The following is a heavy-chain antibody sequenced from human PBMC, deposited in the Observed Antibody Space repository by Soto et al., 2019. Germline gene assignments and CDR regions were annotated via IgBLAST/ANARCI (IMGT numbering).Heavy chain of an antibody. V-gene: IGHV4-31*03. Sequence: LSLTCTVSGGSISSGGYYWSWIRQHPGKGLEWIGYIYYSGSTYYNPSLKSRVTISVDTSKNQFSLKLSSVTAADTAVYYCARTRDRVTVYFDYWGQGTLVTVSS. CDR2: IYYSGST. CDR1: GGSISSGGYY. CDR3: ARTRDRVTVYFDY. D-gene: IGHD4-17*01. J-gene: IGHJ4*02.